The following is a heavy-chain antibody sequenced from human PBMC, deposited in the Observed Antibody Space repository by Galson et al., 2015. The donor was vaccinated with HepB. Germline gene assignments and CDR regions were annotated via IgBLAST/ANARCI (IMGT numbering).Heavy chain of an antibody. V-gene: IGHV3-30*18. D-gene: IGHD5-18*01. Sequence: SLRLSCAASGFTFSSYGMHWVRQAPGKGLEWVAVISYDGSNKYYADSVKGRFTISRDNSKNTLYLQMNSLRAEDTAVYYCAKDREIQLWFFGAFDIWGQGTKVTVSS. J-gene: IGHJ3*02. CDR3: AKDREIQLWFFGAFDI. CDR1: GFTFSSYG. CDR2: ISYDGSNK.